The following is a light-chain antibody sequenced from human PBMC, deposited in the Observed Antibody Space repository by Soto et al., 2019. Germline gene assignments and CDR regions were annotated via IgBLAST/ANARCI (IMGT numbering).Light chain of an antibody. CDR2: GAS. J-gene: IGKJ5*01. CDR1: QSVSSN. Sequence: EIVMTQSPATLSVSPGERATLSCRASQSVSSNLAWYQQKPGQAPRLLIYGASTRATGIPARFSGSGSGTDITLTISSLQSEDFAFYYCQQYNNSPLFGQGTRLEIK. V-gene: IGKV3-15*01. CDR3: QQYNNSPL.